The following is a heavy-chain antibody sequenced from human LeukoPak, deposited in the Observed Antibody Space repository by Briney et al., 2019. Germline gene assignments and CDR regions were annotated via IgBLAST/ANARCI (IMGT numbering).Heavy chain of an antibody. D-gene: IGHD3-22*01. CDR1: GFTFDDYT. J-gene: IGHJ3*02. CDR2: ISWDGGST. Sequence: GGSLRLSCAASGFTFDDYTMHWVRQAPGKGLEWVSLISWDGGSTYYADSVKGRFTISRDNSKNSLYLQMNTLRAEDTALYHCARSSGYFSLHRAFDIWGQGTMVTVSS. CDR3: ARSSGYFSLHRAFDI. V-gene: IGHV3-43*01.